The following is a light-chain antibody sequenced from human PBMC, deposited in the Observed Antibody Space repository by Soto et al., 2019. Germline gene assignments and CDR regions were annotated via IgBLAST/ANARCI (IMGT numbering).Light chain of an antibody. CDR1: QNIRSF. V-gene: IGKV1-39*01. CDR2: SAS. Sequence: DIEMAQSPSSVSASVGDRITITCRASQNIRSFLNWYQQKPGKAPRLLIYSASSLQSGVPSRFSGSGSGTDFTLTINNLQPEDFATYYCQQSYSSPPITFGQGTRLEIK. CDR3: QQSYSSPPIT. J-gene: IGKJ5*01.